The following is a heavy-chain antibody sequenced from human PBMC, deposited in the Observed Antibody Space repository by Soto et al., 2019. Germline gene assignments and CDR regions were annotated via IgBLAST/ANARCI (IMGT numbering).Heavy chain of an antibody. D-gene: IGHD3-10*01. CDR1: GGSVNSGGSY. CDR3: AREDVAYQGSESYNWFDP. V-gene: IGHV4-31*03. J-gene: IGHJ5*02. CDR2: ITYSGST. Sequence: QVQLQESGPGLVKPSQTLSLTCTVSGGSVNSGGSYWTWIRQLPGKGLEWIGYITYSGSTYYSPSLSSRVTIPPDPSKNQFSLRLSSVTAADTAVYYCAREDVAYQGSESYNWFDPWSQGTLVTVSS.